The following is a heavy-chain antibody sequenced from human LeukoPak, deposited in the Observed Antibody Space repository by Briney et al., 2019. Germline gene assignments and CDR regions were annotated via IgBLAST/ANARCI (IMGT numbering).Heavy chain of an antibody. J-gene: IGHJ4*02. Sequence: SETLSLTCTVSGGSVSSGSYYWSRIRQPPGKGLEWIGYIYYSGSTNYNPSLKSRVTISVDTSKNQFSLKLSSVTAADTAVYYCARSLPSDYYGSGSHDYWGQGTLVTVSS. D-gene: IGHD3-10*01. CDR2: IYYSGST. V-gene: IGHV4-61*01. CDR3: ARSLPSDYYGSGSHDY. CDR1: GGSVSSGSYY.